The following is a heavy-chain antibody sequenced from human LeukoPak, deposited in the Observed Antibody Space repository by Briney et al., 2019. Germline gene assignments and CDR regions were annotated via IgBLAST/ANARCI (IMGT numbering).Heavy chain of an antibody. V-gene: IGHV3-7*01. J-gene: IGHJ4*02. CDR3: ARVHFSSSPYFDY. D-gene: IGHD6-6*01. Sequence: PGGCLRLSCTASGFTFTNFWMGWVREAPGEGVEWGANIKQEETENFYMGSVKGRFTISRDNAKNSLYLQMNSLRAEDTAVYYCARVHFSSSPYFDYWGQGTLVTVSS. CDR2: IKQEETEN. CDR1: GFTFTNFW.